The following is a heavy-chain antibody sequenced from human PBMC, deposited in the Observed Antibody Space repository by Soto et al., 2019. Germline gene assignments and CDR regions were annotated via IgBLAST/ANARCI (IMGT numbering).Heavy chain of an antibody. D-gene: IGHD2-2*01. Sequence: ASVKVSCKASGYTFTSYGISWVRQAPGQGLEWMGWISAYNGNTNYAQKLQGRVTMTTDTSTSTAYMELSSLRSEDTAVYFCAGGYCSSTNCYAYNWNVIWGQGTQVTVSS. CDR3: AGGYCSSTNCYAYNWNVI. V-gene: IGHV1-18*01. CDR1: GYTFTSYG. J-gene: IGHJ4*02. CDR2: ISAYNGNT.